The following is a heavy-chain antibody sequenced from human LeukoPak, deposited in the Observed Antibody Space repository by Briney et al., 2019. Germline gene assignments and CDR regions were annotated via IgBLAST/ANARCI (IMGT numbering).Heavy chain of an antibody. V-gene: IGHV4-34*01. CDR3: ARHETGIGGYFDY. D-gene: IGHD3-10*01. J-gene: IGHJ4*02. CDR2: INHSGST. CDR1: GGSFSGYY. Sequence: SETLSLTCAVYGGSFSGYYWSWIRQPPGKGLEWIGEINHSGSTNYNPSLKSRVTISVDTSKNQFSLKLSSVTAADTAVYYCARHETGIGGYFDYWGQGTLVTVSS.